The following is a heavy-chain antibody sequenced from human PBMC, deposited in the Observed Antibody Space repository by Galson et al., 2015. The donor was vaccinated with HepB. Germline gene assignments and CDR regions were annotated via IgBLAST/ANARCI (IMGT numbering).Heavy chain of an antibody. D-gene: IGHD2-8*01. Sequence: SLRLSCAASGFIFSRYWMNWVRQAPGKELEWVAEIKQDGSEKHYVDSVKGRFTISRDNAKNSLYLQMNSLTAEDTAVYYCARGYCSNGVCDRGYWGQGTLVTVSS. CDR3: ARGYCSNGVCDRGY. CDR2: IKQDGSEK. J-gene: IGHJ4*02. V-gene: IGHV3-7*03. CDR1: GFIFSRYW.